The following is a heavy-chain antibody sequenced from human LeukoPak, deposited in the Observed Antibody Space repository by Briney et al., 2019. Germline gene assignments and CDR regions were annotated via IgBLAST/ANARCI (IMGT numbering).Heavy chain of an antibody. J-gene: IGHJ6*03. V-gene: IGHV4-39*01. CDR3: ARRKGAYSYYYYYMDV. D-gene: IGHD4/OR15-4a*01. CDR2: IYYSGST. CDR1: GGSIGSSSYY. Sequence: SETLSLTXTVSGGSIGSSSYYWGWIRQPPGKGLKWIGSIYYSGSTYYNPSLKSRVTISVDTSKNQFSLKLSSVTAADTAVYYCARRKGAYSYYYYYMDVWGKGTPVTVSS.